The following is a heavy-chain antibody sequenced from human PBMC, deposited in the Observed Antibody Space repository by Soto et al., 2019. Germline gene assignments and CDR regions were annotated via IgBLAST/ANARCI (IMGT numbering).Heavy chain of an antibody. CDR1: GFMFSGYG. V-gene: IGHV3-30*18. CDR3: AQLIGGVKASGGTGNWIDP. Sequence: QVQLVESGGGVVQPGGSLRLSCAASGFMFSGYGMHWIRQAPGKGLEWVAVVSHDGVDNYYGDSVMGRCTVSRDDSKNTLFLQIDRVTADDSGVYYCAQLIGGVKASGGTGNWIDPWGQGTLVTVSS. CDR2: VSHDGVDN. D-gene: IGHD2-15*01. J-gene: IGHJ5*02.